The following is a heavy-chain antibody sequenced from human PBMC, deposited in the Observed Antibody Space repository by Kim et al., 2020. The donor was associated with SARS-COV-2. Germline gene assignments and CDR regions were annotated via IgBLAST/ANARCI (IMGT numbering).Heavy chain of an antibody. Sequence: SVKVSCKASGGTFSSYAISWVRQAPGQGLEWMGGIIPMFGAAIYAQKFQGRVTITADESTSTAYMELSSLRSEDTAVYYCARVPYYDSWSGYYSLEEEPKWGQGTLVSVSA. CDR2: IIPMFGAA. J-gene: IGHJ4*02. CDR1: GGTFSSYA. D-gene: IGHD3-3*01. V-gene: IGHV1-69*13. CDR3: ARVPYYDSWSGYYSLEEEPK.